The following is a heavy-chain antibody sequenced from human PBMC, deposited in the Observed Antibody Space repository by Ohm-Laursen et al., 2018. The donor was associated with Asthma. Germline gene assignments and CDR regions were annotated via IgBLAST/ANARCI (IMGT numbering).Heavy chain of an antibody. CDR3: AREWGGMDV. CDR2: ISSGDVTI. J-gene: IGHJ6*02. D-gene: IGHD1-26*01. V-gene: IGHV3-48*01. CDR1: GFTFSLYA. Sequence: SLRLSCAASGFTFSLYAINWVRQAPGKGLEWVSYISSGDVTIYYADSVKGRFTISRDNAKHSLYLQMTSLRVEDTAVYYCAREWGGMDVWGPGATVTVSS.